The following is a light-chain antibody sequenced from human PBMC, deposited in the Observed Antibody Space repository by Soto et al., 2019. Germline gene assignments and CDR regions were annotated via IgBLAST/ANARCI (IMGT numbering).Light chain of an antibody. V-gene: IGKV3D-15*01. CDR1: QSVSSN. CDR2: GAS. J-gene: IGKJ4*01. Sequence: EIVMTQSTATLSVSPGERATLSCRASQSVSSNLAWYQQKPGQAPRLLIYGASTRATGMPARFSGSGSGTEFTITISSLQSEDFAVYYCQQYNNWPRTFGGGTKVEIK. CDR3: QQYNNWPRT.